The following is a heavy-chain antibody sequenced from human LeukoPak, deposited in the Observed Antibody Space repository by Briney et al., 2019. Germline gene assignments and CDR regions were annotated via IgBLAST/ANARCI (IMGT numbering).Heavy chain of an antibody. D-gene: IGHD5/OR15-5a*01. CDR2: IYYSGST. V-gene: IGHV4-31*03. CDR1: GGSISSGGYY. CDR3: ARVSLRNWFDP. J-gene: IGHJ5*02. Sequence: SETLSLTRTVSGGSISSGGYYWSWIRQHPGKGLEWIGYIYYSGSTYYNPSLKSRVTISVDTSKNQFFLKLSSVTAADTAVYYCARVSLRNWFDPWGQGTLVTVSS.